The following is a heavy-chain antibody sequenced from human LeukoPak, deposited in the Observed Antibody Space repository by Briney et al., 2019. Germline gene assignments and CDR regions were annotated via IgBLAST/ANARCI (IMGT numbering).Heavy chain of an antibody. CDR3: ARLTGYCSGGSCYLLY. V-gene: IGHV5-51*01. CDR1: GYSFASYW. J-gene: IGHJ4*02. CDR2: IYPGDSDT. Sequence: GESLKIPCKVSGYSFASYWIGWVRQMPGKGLEWMGIIYPGDSDTRYSPSFQGQVTISADKSISTAYLQWSSLKASDTAMYYCARLTGYCSGGSCYLLYWGQGTLVTVSS. D-gene: IGHD2-15*01.